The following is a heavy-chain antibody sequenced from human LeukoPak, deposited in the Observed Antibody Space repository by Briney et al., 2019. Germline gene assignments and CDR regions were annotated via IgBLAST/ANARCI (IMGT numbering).Heavy chain of an antibody. CDR2: ISAYNGNT. J-gene: IGHJ4*02. CDR1: VYTFTSYG. CDR3: AREPPLNSGYDQTFDY. D-gene: IGHD5-12*01. V-gene: IGHV1-18*01. Sequence: ASVKVSCKASVYTFTSYGISWVRQAPGQGLEWMGWISAYNGNTNYAQKLQGRVTMTTDTPTSTAYMELRSLRSDDTAVYYCAREPPLNSGYDQTFDYWGQGTLVTVSS.